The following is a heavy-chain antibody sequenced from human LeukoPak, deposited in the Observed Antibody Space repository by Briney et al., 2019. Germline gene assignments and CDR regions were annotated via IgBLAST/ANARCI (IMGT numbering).Heavy chain of an antibody. J-gene: IGHJ4*02. V-gene: IGHV4-59*01. CDR2: INYRGST. Sequence: SETLSLTCTVSGGSISSYYWTWIRQPPGKGLEWIGYINYRGSTNYNPSLKSRVTISEHTSKNQFSLRLTSVTAADTAVYYCARVPARRVVTTPTYFDYWGQGTLVTVSS. D-gene: IGHD2-21*02. CDR3: ARVPARRVVTTPTYFDY. CDR1: GGSISSYY.